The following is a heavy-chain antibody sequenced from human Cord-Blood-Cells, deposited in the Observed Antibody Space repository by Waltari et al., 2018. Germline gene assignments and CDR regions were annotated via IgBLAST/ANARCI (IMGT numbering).Heavy chain of an antibody. CDR1: GGSISSHY. CDR2: IYYSGST. D-gene: IGHD3-16*01. Sequence: QVQLQESGPGLVKPPETLSLTCTVSGGSISSHYWSWIRQPPGKGLEWIGYIYYSGSTNSTPSLKSRVTISVDTAKNQFSRKLSSVTAADTAVYYCARVWGSYFDYWGQGTLVTVSS. J-gene: IGHJ4*02. CDR3: ARVWGSYFDY. V-gene: IGHV4-59*11.